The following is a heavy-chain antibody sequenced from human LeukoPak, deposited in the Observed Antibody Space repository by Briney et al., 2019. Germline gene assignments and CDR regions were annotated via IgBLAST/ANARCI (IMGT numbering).Heavy chain of an antibody. CDR2: ISTSSSYI. V-gene: IGHV3-21*01. D-gene: IGHD3-10*01. CDR3: ARSIQVLLGASDI. CDR1: GFTFSDHY. J-gene: IGHJ3*02. Sequence: GGSLRLSCAASGFTFSDHYMDWVRQGPGKGLEWVSSISTSSSYIYYADSVKGRFTISRDNAKNSLYLQMNSLRAEDTAVYYCARSIQVLLGASDIWGQGTMVTVSS.